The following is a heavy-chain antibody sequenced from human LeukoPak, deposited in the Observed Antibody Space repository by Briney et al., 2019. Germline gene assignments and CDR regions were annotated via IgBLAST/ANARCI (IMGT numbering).Heavy chain of an antibody. CDR3: AREGTTGGYYDY. Sequence: GESLKISCKGSGYSFTSYWIGWVRQMPGKGLEWMGIIYPGDSDTRYSPSLQGQVTISVDKSITTAYVQWSSLKASDSAMYYCAREGTTGGYYDYWGQGTLVTVSS. V-gene: IGHV5-51*01. D-gene: IGHD1-7*01. CDR1: GYSFTSYW. J-gene: IGHJ4*02. CDR2: IYPGDSDT.